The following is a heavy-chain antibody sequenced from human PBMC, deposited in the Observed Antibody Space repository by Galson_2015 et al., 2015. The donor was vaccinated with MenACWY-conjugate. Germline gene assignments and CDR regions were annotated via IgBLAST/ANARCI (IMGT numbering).Heavy chain of an antibody. J-gene: IGHJ6*02. CDR2: ISPIDSKT. CDR1: GYNFITYW. D-gene: IGHD1-26*01. V-gene: IGHV5-51*01. CDR3: ARHPPGGRVMDV. Sequence: QSGAEVKKPGESLKISCKASGYNFITYWIGWVRQVAGKGLEWVGLISPIDSKTRYSPAFEGRVTISADNSITTAYLQWNSLQASDTAMYYCARHPPGGRVMDVWGQGTTVTVSS.